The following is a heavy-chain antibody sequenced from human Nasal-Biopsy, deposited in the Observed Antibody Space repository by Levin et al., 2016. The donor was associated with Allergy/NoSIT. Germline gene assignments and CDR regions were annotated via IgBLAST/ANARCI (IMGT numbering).Heavy chain of an antibody. Sequence: ASVKVSCKASGYTFVTYGISWVRQAPGEGLEWMGWINPSNGITNYAQIFQGRVIMTTDTSTNTAYLELGSLTPDDTGVYYCARDLQGSWQWFDPWGQGTLVTVSS. V-gene: IGHV1-18*04. D-gene: IGHD2-15*01. CDR2: INPSNGIT. CDR1: GYTFVTYG. CDR3: ARDLQGSWQWFDP. J-gene: IGHJ5*02.